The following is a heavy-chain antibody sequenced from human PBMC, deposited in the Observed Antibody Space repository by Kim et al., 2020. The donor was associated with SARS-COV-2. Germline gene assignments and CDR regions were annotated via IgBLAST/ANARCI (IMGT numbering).Heavy chain of an antibody. J-gene: IGHJ6*02. CDR2: IYYTALTT. V-gene: IGHV4-59*08. CDR1: GGSMNNYN. CDR3: SRHDSLAVLSHGLAV. Sequence: SETLSLTCTVSGGSMNNYNWSWIRKFPSEGLEWIGYIYYTALTTTYNPSLNSRVTLSIETSWNQFSLRLHSVTAADTAVYYCSRHDSLAVLSHGLAVWG. D-gene: IGHD6-19*01.